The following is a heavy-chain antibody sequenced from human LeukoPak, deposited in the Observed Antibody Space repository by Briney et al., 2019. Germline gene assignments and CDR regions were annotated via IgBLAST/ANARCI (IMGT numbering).Heavy chain of an antibody. V-gene: IGHV3-30*01. J-gene: IGHJ4*02. CDR1: GFIFSNYA. D-gene: IGHD1-26*01. CDR2: ISYAATNK. Sequence: GGSLRLSWAAPGFIFSNYAMHWVRQAPGKGLEWVAVISYAATNKYYADSVKGRFTISRDNSKNTLFLQMNSLRAEDTAVYYCARGWELQDDYFDFWGQGTLVTVSS. CDR3: ARGWELQDDYFDF.